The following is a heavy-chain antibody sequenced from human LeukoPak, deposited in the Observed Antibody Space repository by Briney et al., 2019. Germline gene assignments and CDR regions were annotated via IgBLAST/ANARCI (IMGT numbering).Heavy chain of an antibody. D-gene: IGHD1-26*01. CDR3: ARDPYSGRYGDYYYYYMDV. CDR2: ITSSSTYM. V-gene: IGHV3-21*01. Sequence: PGGSLRLSCAASGFTFSSYAMNWVRQVPGKGLEWVSSITSSSTYMFYADSVKGRFTISRDNAQNSLYLQINSLRAEDTAVYYCARDPYSGRYGDYYYYYMDVWGKGTTVTISS. CDR1: GFTFSSYA. J-gene: IGHJ6*03.